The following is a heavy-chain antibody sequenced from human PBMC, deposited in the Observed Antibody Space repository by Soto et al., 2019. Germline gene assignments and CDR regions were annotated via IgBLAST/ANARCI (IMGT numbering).Heavy chain of an antibody. V-gene: IGHV6-1*01. Sequence: SQTLSLTCAISGDSVSSNSAAWNWIRQSPSRGLEWLGRTYYRSKWYNDYAVSVKSRITINPDTSKNQFSLQLNSVTPEDTAVYYCAREEYYDSSGYPSYYFDYWGQGTLVTVSS. CDR3: AREEYYDSSGYPSYYFDY. CDR1: GDSVSSNSAA. J-gene: IGHJ4*02. D-gene: IGHD3-22*01. CDR2: TYYRSKWYN.